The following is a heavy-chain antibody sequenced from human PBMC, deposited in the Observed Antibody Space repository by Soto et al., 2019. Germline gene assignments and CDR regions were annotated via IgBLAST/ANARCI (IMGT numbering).Heavy chain of an antibody. CDR3: ARGKSSGWLNFDY. J-gene: IGHJ4*02. D-gene: IGHD6-19*01. V-gene: IGHV1-69*02. Sequence: QVQVVQSGAEVKKPGSSVKVSCKASGGTFSSYTISWVRQAPGQGLEWMGRIIPILGIANYAQKFQGRVTITADKSTSTAYMELSSLRSEDTAVYYCARGKSSGWLNFDYWGQGTLVTVSS. CDR1: GGTFSSYT. CDR2: IIPILGIA.